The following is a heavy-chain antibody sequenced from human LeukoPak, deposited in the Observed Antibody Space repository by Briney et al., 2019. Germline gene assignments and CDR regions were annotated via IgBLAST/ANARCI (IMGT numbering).Heavy chain of an antibody. J-gene: IGHJ4*02. CDR2: INWSGDNI. D-gene: IGHD6-13*01. V-gene: IGHV3-9*01. Sequence: GGSLRLSCAASGFTFNDHAMYWVRQAPGKGLEWVSGINWSGDNIGYADSVKGRFTISRDDAKNTLYLQMNSLRAEDTAVYYCAKKGGSSWPFDYWGQGTLVTVSS. CDR1: GFTFNDHA. CDR3: AKKGGSSWPFDY.